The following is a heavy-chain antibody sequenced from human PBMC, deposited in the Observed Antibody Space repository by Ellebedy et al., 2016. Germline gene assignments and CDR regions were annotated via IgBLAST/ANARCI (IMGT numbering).Heavy chain of an antibody. CDR3: ARVNKRGYHDAFDI. V-gene: IGHV4-31*03. CDR2: IYYSGST. CDR1: GGSISSGGYY. D-gene: IGHD3-16*02. J-gene: IGHJ3*02. Sequence: SETLSLXCTVSGGSISSGGYYWSWIRQHPGKGLEWIGYIYYSGSTYYNPSLKSRVTISVDTSKNQFSLKLSSVTAADTAVYYCARVNKRGYHDAFDIWGQGTMVTVSS.